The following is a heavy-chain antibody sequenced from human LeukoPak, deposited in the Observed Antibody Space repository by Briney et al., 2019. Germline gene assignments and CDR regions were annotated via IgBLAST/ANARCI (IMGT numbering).Heavy chain of an antibody. CDR2: IYYSGST. V-gene: IGHV4-39*07. Sequence: SEPLSLPCTVSGGSISSSSYYCGWIRRPPGKGLGWIGSIYYSGSTYYNPSLKSRVTISVDTSKHQFSLKLSSVTAADTAVYYCARVMAGGGYYYYMDVWGKGTTVTVSS. CDR1: GGSISSSSYY. CDR3: ARVMAGGGYYYYMDV. D-gene: IGHD5-24*01. J-gene: IGHJ6*03.